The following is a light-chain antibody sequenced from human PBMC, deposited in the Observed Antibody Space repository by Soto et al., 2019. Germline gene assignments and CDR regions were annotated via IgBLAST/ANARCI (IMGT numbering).Light chain of an antibody. V-gene: IGLV2-14*01. CDR2: EVS. CDR1: SSDIGAYSY. Sequence: QSVLTQPASVSGSPRQSITISCTGTSSDIGAYSYVSWYQHHPGKAPKLIIAEVSNRPSGVSSRFSGTKSGNTASLTISGLQAEDEADYYCSSFTSRSAPFAFGTGTKLTVL. J-gene: IGLJ1*01. CDR3: SSFTSRSAPFA.